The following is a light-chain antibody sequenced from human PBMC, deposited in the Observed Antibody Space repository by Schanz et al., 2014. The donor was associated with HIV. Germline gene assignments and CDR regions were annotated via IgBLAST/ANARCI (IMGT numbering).Light chain of an antibody. CDR1: SSDVGGYNY. CDR2: DVS. V-gene: IGLV2-23*02. J-gene: IGLJ3*02. Sequence: QSVLTQPPSASGSPGQSVTISCTGTSSDVGGYNYVSWYQQHPGKAPKLMIYDVSKRPSGVSNRFSGSKSGSTASLTISGLQAEDEADYYCCSYAGGSTLAHWLFGGGTKVTVL. CDR3: CSYAGGSTLAHWL.